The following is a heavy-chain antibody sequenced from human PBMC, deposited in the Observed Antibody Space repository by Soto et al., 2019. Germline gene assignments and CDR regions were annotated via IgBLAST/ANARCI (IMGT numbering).Heavy chain of an antibody. CDR3: ARHLNLDSSGYAHYFDY. Sequence: EVQLVESGGGLVQPGGSLRLSCAASGFTVSSNYMSWVRQAPGKGLEWVSVIYSGGSTYYADSVKGRFTISRHNSKNTLYLQMNRLRAEDTAVYYCARHLNLDSSGYAHYFDYWGQGTLVTVSS. CDR2: IYSGGST. D-gene: IGHD3-22*01. V-gene: IGHV3-53*04. CDR1: GFTVSSNY. J-gene: IGHJ4*02.